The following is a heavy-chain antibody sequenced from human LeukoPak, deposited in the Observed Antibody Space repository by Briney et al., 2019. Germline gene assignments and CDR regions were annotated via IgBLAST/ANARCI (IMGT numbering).Heavy chain of an antibody. CDR3: TTDRGIAARPLFDY. J-gene: IGHJ4*02. Sequence: GGSLRLSCTASGFTFGDYAMSWVRQAPGKGLEWVGFIRSKAYGGTTEYAASVKGRFTISRDDSRNTVYLQLNNLKSEDTAEYYCTTDRGIAARPLFDYWGQGILVTVSS. CDR2: IRSKAYGGTT. CDR1: GFTFGDYA. D-gene: IGHD6-6*01. V-gene: IGHV3-49*04.